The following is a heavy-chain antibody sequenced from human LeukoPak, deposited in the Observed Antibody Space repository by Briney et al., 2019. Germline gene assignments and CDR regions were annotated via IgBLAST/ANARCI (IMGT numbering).Heavy chain of an antibody. CDR3: ARARAGAGTFFFDY. D-gene: IGHD6-13*01. J-gene: IGHJ4*02. V-gene: IGHV3-53*01. CDR2: IYVAGST. CDR1: GFTVSDSF. Sequence: PGGSLRLSCAASGFTVSDSFMTWVRQAPGKGLEWVSVIYVAGSTYYADSVKGRFTISRDNSKNTLYLQMNSLRAEDTAVYYCARARAGAGTFFFDYWGQGTLVTVSS.